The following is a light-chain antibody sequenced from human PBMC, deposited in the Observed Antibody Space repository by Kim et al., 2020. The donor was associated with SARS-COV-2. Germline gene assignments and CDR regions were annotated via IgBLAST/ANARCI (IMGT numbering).Light chain of an antibody. CDR1: QSVSTTY. CDR3: QQYGSSPWT. J-gene: IGKJ1*01. CDR2: SAS. Sequence: EVVLTQSPGTLSLSPGERAALSCRASQSVSTTYLAWYQQKPGLAPRLLMYSASNRATGIPDRFSGSGSGTDFTLTISRLEPEDFAVYYCQQYGSSPWTFGQGTKVEIK. V-gene: IGKV3-20*01.